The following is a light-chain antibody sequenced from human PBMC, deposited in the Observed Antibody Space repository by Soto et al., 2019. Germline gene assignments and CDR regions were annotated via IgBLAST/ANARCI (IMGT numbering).Light chain of an antibody. Sequence: EIVMTQSPATLSVSPGERATLSCRASQTVSTSLAGYQQKPGQAPRLLIYGASTRASGVPARFSGSGSGTEFTLTISSLQSEDSAVYYCHQYNNWWTFGQGTKVEIK. J-gene: IGKJ1*01. CDR3: HQYNNWWT. CDR1: QTVSTS. V-gene: IGKV3-15*01. CDR2: GAS.